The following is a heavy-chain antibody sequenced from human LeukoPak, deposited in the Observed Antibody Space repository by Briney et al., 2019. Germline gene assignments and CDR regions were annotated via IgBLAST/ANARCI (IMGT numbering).Heavy chain of an antibody. D-gene: IGHD6-19*01. V-gene: IGHV4-39*07. CDR2: IYYSGST. CDR3: GINGWYAIDF. J-gene: IGHJ4*02. CDR1: GGSISSSSYY. Sequence: PSETLSLTCTVSGGSISSSSYYWGWIRQPPGKGLEWIGSIYYSGSTYYNPSLKSRVTISVDKSKNQFSLKLNSVTAADTAVYYCGINGWYAIDFWGQGIPVTVSS.